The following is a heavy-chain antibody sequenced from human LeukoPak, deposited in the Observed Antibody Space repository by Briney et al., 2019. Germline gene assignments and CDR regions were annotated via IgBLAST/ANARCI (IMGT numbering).Heavy chain of an antibody. J-gene: IGHJ3*02. V-gene: IGHV3-30-3*01. Sequence: GGSLRLSCAASGFTFSSHAMHWVRQAPGKGLEWVAVISYDGSNKYDTDSVKGRFTVSRDNAKNSLYLQMNSLRAEDTAVYYCARDLSAAGHDAFDIWGQGTMVTVSS. CDR3: ARDLSAAGHDAFDI. D-gene: IGHD6-13*01. CDR1: GFTFSSHA. CDR2: ISYDGSNK.